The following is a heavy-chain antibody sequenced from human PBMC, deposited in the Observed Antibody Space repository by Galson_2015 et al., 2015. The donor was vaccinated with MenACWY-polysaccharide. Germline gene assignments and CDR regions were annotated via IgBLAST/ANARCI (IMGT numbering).Heavy chain of an antibody. CDR2: IKNRGDGGTT. CDR3: TTPPGYYDRIPIDY. Sequence: FLRLSCAASGFTFNNAWMTWVRQAPGKGLEWIGHIKNRGDGGTTDYAAHVRGRFIISRDDSKNTVYLQMSSLKTEDTDVYYCTTPPGYYDRIPIDYWGQGTLVTVSS. V-gene: IGHV3-15*01. D-gene: IGHD3-22*01. J-gene: IGHJ4*02. CDR1: GFTFNNAW.